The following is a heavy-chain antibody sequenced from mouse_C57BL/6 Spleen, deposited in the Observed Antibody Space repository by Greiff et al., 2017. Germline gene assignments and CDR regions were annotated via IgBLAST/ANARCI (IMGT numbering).Heavy chain of an antibody. Sequence: ESGPGILQSSQTLSLTCSFSGFSLSTSGMGVSWIRQPSGKGLEWLAHIYWDDDKRYNPSLKSRLTISKDTSRNQVFLKITSVDTADTATYYGARFITTVVPRAMDYWGQGTSVTVSS. CDR2: IYWDDDK. CDR3: ARFITTVVPRAMDY. V-gene: IGHV8-12*01. D-gene: IGHD1-1*01. J-gene: IGHJ4*01. CDR1: GFSLSTSGMG.